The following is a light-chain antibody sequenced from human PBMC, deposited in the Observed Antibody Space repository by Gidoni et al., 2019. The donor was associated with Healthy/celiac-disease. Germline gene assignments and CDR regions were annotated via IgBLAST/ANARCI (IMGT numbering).Light chain of an antibody. CDR2: WAS. V-gene: IGKV4-1*01. Sequence: DIVMTQSPDSLAVSLGERATINCKSSQSVLYSSNNKNYLAWYQQKPGQPPKLLIYWASTRESGVPDRYSGSGSGTDFTLTISSLQAEDVAVYYCQKYYSTPPTFXQXTKVEIK. CDR1: QSVLYSSNNKNY. J-gene: IGKJ1*01. CDR3: QKYYSTPPT.